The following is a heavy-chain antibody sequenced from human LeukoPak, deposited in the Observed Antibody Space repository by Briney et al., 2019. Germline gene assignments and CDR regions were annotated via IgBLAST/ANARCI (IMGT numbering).Heavy chain of an antibody. D-gene: IGHD2-15*01. J-gene: IGHJ4*02. CDR2: ISAYNGNT. CDR1: GYTFTSYG. V-gene: IGHV1-18*01. Sequence: ASVKVSCKASGYTFTSYGISWVRQAPGQGLEWMGWISAYNGNTNYAQKLQGRVTMTTDTSTSTVYMELRSLRSDDTAVYYCARSSRVVDMDLPDYWGRGTLVTVSS. CDR3: ARSSRVVDMDLPDY.